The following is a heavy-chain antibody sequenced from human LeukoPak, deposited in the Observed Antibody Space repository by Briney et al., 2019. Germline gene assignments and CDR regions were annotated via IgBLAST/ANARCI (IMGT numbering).Heavy chain of an antibody. V-gene: IGHV3-30-3*01. D-gene: IGHD6-19*01. CDR1: GFIFSSYA. Sequence: PGGSLRLSCVASGFIFSSYAMHWVRQAPGKGLEWVALISYDGSNKYYADSVKGRFTISRDNSKNTLYLQMNSLRAEDTAVYYCARGGVYSSGSYYLYYFDYWGQGTLVTVSS. CDR3: ARGGVYSSGSYYLYYFDY. CDR2: ISYDGSNK. J-gene: IGHJ4*02.